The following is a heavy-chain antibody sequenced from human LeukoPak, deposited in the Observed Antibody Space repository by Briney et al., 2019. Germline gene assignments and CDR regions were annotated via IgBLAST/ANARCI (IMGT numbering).Heavy chain of an antibody. CDR1: GFIFSGSA. CDR2: IRSKTNNYAT. CDR3: TRSYCGASSCYPGNY. Sequence: GGSLRLSCAASGFIFSGSAIHWVRQTSGKGLEWVGRIRSKTNNYATAYAASVKGRFTISRDDSKNTAYLEMSSLKTEDTAAYFCTRSYCGASSCYPGNYWGQGALVTVSS. V-gene: IGHV3-73*01. J-gene: IGHJ4*02. D-gene: IGHD2-2*01.